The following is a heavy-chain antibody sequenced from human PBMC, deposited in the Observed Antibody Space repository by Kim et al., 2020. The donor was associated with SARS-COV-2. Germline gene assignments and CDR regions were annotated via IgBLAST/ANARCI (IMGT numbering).Heavy chain of an antibody. CDR2: ISGSGGST. CDR1: GFTFSSYA. CDR3: AKESITMVRGATDY. Sequence: LSLTCAASGFTFSSYAMSWVRQAPGKGLEWVSAISGSGGSTYYADSVKGRFTISRDNSKNTLYLQMNSLRAEDTAVYYCAKESITMVRGATDYWGQGTLVTVSS. V-gene: IGHV3-23*01. D-gene: IGHD3-10*01. J-gene: IGHJ4*02.